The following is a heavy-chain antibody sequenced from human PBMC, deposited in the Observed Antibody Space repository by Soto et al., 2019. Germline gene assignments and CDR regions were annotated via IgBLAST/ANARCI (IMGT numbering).Heavy chain of an antibody. CDR3: ALGGESIAEAAPDHAFDR. D-gene: IGHD6-13*01. J-gene: IGHJ3*01. Sequence: ASVKVSCKASGYTFTSYAIHWVRQAPGQRLEWMGWINAGNGNTKYSQKFQGRVTITRDTSASTAYMELSSLRSEDTAVYYCALGGESIAEAAPDHAFDRWGQGTMVTV. V-gene: IGHV1-3*01. CDR2: INAGNGNT. CDR1: GYTFTSYA.